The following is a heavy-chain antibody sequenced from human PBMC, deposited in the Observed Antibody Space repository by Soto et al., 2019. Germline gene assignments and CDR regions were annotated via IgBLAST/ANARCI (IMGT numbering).Heavy chain of an antibody. Sequence: QVQLVESGGGVVQPGMSLRLSCAASGFTFSSYGMHWVRQAPGKGLEWVAVIWYDGSNKYYADSVKGRFTISRDNSKNTLYLQMNSLRAEDTAVYYCARDLGSSWPYYMYVWGKGTTVTVSS. CDR3: ARDLGSSWPYYMYV. CDR2: IWYDGSNK. J-gene: IGHJ6*03. V-gene: IGHV3-33*01. D-gene: IGHD6-13*01. CDR1: GFTFSSYG.